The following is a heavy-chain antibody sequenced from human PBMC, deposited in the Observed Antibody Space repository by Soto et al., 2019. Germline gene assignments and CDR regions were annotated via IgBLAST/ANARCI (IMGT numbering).Heavy chain of an antibody. Sequence: GESLKISCKGSGYIFSNYWIAWVRQMPGKGLECMGIIFAGDSDVRYSPSFQGQVTISVDKSISTAYLQWSSLKASDTAMYYCSRLASCGPSHYWGQGTQVTVSS. V-gene: IGHV5-51*01. J-gene: IGHJ4*02. CDR1: GYIFSNYW. CDR3: SRLASCGPSHY. CDR2: IFAGDSDV. D-gene: IGHD2-21*01.